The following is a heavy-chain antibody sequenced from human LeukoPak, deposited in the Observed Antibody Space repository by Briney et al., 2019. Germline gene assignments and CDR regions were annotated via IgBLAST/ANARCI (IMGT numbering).Heavy chain of an antibody. D-gene: IGHD3-22*01. J-gene: IGHJ6*02. CDR2: ISAYNGNT. CDR3: ARDEDITMIVVVTYGMDV. Sequence: ASVKVSCKASGYTFTSYGISWVRQAPGQGLEWMGWISAYNGNTNYAQKLQDRVTMTTDTSTSTAYMELRSLRSDDTAVYYCARDEDITMIVVVTYGMDVWGQGTTVTVSS. V-gene: IGHV1-18*01. CDR1: GYTFTSYG.